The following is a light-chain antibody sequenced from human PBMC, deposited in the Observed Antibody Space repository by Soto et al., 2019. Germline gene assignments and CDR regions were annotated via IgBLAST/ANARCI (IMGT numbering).Light chain of an antibody. CDR2: DAS. Sequence: EIVLSQSPATLSLSPGERATLSCRASQSVSSYLAWYQHKPGQAPRLPIYDASKRATGIPARFSGSGSGTDFTLTISSLEPEDFAVYYCQQRSNWPPTWTFGQGTKVEVK. J-gene: IGKJ1*01. V-gene: IGKV3-11*01. CDR3: QQRSNWPPTWT. CDR1: QSVSSY.